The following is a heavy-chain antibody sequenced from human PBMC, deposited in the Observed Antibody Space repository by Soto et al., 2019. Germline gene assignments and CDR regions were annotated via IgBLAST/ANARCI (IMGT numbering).Heavy chain of an antibody. V-gene: IGHV3-30-3*01. CDR2: ISYDGSNK. CDR3: ARDISHYDILTGSPLAADV. J-gene: IGHJ6*02. CDR1: GFTFSSYA. D-gene: IGHD3-9*01. Sequence: PGGSLRLSCAASGFTFSSYAMHWVRQAPGKGLEWVAVISYDGSNKYYADSVKGRFTISRDNSKNTLYLQMNSLRAEDTAVYYCARDISHYDILTGSPLAADVWGQGTTVTVSS.